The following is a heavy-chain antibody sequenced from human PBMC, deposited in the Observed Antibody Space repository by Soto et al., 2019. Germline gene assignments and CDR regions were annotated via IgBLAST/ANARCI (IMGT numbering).Heavy chain of an antibody. D-gene: IGHD6-19*01. Sequence: DVLLVETGGGLIQPGGSLRLSCVASGFTVSSKYMSWVRQAPGKGLEWVSVLWSAGNTYYADSVRGRFTISRDSSKNTLYLQMNSLRAEDTAVYYCAITGQWLNFDYWGQGTLVTVSS. CDR3: AITGQWLNFDY. CDR1: GFTVSSKY. J-gene: IGHJ4*02. V-gene: IGHV3-53*02. CDR2: LWSAGNT.